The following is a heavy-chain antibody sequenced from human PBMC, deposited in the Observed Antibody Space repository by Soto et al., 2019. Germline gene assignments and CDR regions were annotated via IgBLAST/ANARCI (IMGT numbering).Heavy chain of an antibody. CDR2: INPSGGST. Sequence: GASVKVSCKASGYTFISYAMHWVRQAPGQRLEWMGWINPSGGSTSYAQKFQGRVTMTRDTSTSTVYMELSSLRSEDTAVYYCARGESIAARTGPRGYYYYYYMGVWGKGTTVTVSS. CDR1: GYTFISYA. D-gene: IGHD6-6*01. CDR3: ARGESIAARTGPRGYYYYYYMGV. V-gene: IGHV1-46*03. J-gene: IGHJ6*03.